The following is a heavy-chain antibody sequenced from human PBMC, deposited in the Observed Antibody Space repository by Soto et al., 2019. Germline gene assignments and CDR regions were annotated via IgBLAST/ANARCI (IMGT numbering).Heavy chain of an antibody. J-gene: IGHJ3*02. CDR2: IYYSGST. V-gene: IGHV4-59*01. CDR1: GGSISSYY. CDR3: ARRRPNYYDSSGYYPKGAFDI. Sequence: PSETLSLTCTVSGGSISSYYLSWIRQPPGKGLEWIGYIYYSGSTSYNPSLKSRVTISVDTSKSQFSLKLSSVTAADTAVYYCARRRPNYYDSSGYYPKGAFDIWGQGTMVTV. D-gene: IGHD3-22*01.